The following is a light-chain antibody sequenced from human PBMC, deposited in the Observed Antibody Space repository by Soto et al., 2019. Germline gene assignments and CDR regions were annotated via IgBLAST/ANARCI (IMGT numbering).Light chain of an antibody. CDR1: QSVGSN. Sequence: IGMTQSPSTLSVSPGERATLSCRASQSVGSNLAWYQQKPDQAPRLLIYGASTRATGIPARFSGSGSGTEFTLTISSLQSEDFATYYCQQYNNWPLTFGGGTKVDI. CDR3: QQYNNWPLT. V-gene: IGKV3-15*01. CDR2: GAS. J-gene: IGKJ4*01.